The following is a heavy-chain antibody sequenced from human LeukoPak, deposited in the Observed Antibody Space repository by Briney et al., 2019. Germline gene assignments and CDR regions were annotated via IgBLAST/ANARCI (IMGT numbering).Heavy chain of an antibody. V-gene: IGHV3-7*01. D-gene: IGHD2-21*02. CDR3: ARDQWRLFDF. J-gene: IGHJ4*02. CDR1: GFTFSSYE. CDR2: IKEDGSVK. Sequence: PGGSLRLSCAASGFTFSSYEMNWVRQAPGKGLEWVAKIKEDGSVKSYVDSVKGRFTISRDNAKNSLYVQMNSLRAEDTAVYFCARDQWRLFDFWGQGTLVAVSS.